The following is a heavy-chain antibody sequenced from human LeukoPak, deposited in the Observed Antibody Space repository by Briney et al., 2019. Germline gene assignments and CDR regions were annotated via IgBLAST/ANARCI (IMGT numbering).Heavy chain of an antibody. Sequence: GGSLRLSCAASGLNVSTNNMNWVRQAPGKGLEWVSVIYRGGSTLNANSVKGRFTISRDSSRNTLFLQMNSLRAEDTAVYYCARGYSSANYWGQGTLVTVSS. J-gene: IGHJ4*02. CDR3: ARGYSSANY. V-gene: IGHV3-53*01. CDR1: GLNVSTNN. CDR2: IYRGGST. D-gene: IGHD5-18*01.